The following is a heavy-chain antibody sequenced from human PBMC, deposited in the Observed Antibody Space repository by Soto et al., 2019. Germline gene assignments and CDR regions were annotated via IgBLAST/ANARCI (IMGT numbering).Heavy chain of an antibody. D-gene: IGHD2-15*01. CDR2: ITITSSYT. J-gene: IGHJ4*02. V-gene: IGHV3-11*06. CDR3: ARVRGYCSGGSCYGYYFDY. CDR1: GFTFTDYY. Sequence: GGSLRLSCAASGFTFTDYYMSWIRQAPGKGLEWVSYITITSSYTDYVDSVKGRFTISRDNTKNSLYLQMNSLRAEDTAVYYCARVRGYCSGGSCYGYYFDYWGQGTLVTVSS.